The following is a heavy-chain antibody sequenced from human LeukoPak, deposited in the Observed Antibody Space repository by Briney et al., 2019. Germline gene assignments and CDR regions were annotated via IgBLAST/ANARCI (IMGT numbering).Heavy chain of an antibody. CDR1: GGSISSSSYY. V-gene: IGHV4-39*07. J-gene: IGHJ6*03. CDR3: ARVLAPEYYYYYMDV. Sequence: SETLSLTCTVSGGSISSSSYYWGWIRQPPGTGLEWIGSIYYSGSTYYNPSLKSRVTISVDTSKNQFSLKLSSVTAADTAVYYCARVLAPEYYYYYMDVWGKGTTVTVSS. CDR2: IYYSGST.